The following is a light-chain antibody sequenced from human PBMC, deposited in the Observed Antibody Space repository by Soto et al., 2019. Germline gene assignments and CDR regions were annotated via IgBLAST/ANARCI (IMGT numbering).Light chain of an antibody. Sequence: EIVLTQSPGTLSLSLGERATLSCRASQSVFTKYVAWYQQKPGQAPSLLIYGTSNRAADVPDRFSGSGSGTDFTLTISSLEPEDFAVYYCAQRVWPWTVGQGTKVDIK. V-gene: IGKV3-20*01. J-gene: IGKJ1*01. CDR2: GTS. CDR1: QSVFTKY. CDR3: AQRVWPWT.